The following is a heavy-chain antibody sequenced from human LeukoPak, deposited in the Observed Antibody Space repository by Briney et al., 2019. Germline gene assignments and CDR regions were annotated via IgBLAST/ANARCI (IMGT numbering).Heavy chain of an antibody. CDR1: GFTFSSYS. J-gene: IGHJ3*02. V-gene: IGHV3-21*01. CDR3: ARDVTVVAATLDAFDI. D-gene: IGHD2-15*01. Sequence: GGSLRLSCAASGFTFSSYSMNWVRQAPGKELEGVSSISSSSSYIYYADSVKGRFTISRDNAKNSLYLQMNSLRAEDTAVYYCARDVTVVAATLDAFDIWGQGTMVTVSS. CDR2: ISSSSSYI.